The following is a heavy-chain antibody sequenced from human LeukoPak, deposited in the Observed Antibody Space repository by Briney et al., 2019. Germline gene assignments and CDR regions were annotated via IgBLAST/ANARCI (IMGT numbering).Heavy chain of an antibody. J-gene: IGHJ4*02. CDR1: GFTFSSYG. CDR2: ISYDGSNK. CDR3: AKAKQWLVPGGYFDY. V-gene: IGHV3-30*18. Sequence: GGSLRLSCAASGFTFSSYGMHWVRQAPGKGLEWVAVISYDGSNKYYADSVKGRFTISRDNSKNTLYLQINSLRAEDTAVYYCAKAKQWLVPGGYFDYWGQGTLVTVSS. D-gene: IGHD6-19*01.